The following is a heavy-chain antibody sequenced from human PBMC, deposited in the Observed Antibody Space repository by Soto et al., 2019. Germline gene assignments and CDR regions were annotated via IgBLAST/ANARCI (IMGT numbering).Heavy chain of an antibody. CDR2: IYHSGST. J-gene: IGHJ5*02. CDR1: GGSISSGGYS. D-gene: IGHD2-2*01. V-gene: IGHV4-30-2*01. CDR3: ARGYCISTSCYGWFDP. Sequence: SETLSLTCAVSGGSISSGGYSWSWIRQPPGKGLEWIGYIYHSGSTYYNPSLKSRVTISVDRSKNQFSLKLSSVTAADTAVYYCARGYCISTSCYGWFDPWGQGTLVTVSS.